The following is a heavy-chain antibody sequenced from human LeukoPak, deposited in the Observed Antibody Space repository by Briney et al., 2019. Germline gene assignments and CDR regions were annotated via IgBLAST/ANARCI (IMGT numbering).Heavy chain of an antibody. CDR1: GFTFSSYG. J-gene: IGHJ4*02. V-gene: IGHV3-30*18. Sequence: GGSLRPSCAASGFTFSSYGMHWVRQAPGKGLEWVAVIAYDGSIKYYADSVKGRFTIPRDNSKNTLYLQMNSLRAEDTAVYYCGKDQNVAAAGVPYDYWGQGTLVTVSS. D-gene: IGHD6-13*01. CDR2: IAYDGSIK. CDR3: GKDQNVAAAGVPYDY.